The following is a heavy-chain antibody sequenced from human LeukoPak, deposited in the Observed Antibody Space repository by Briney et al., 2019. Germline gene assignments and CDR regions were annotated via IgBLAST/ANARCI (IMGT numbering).Heavy chain of an antibody. V-gene: IGHV4-59*08. Sequence: SETLSLTCTVSGGSISNYYWTWIRQPPGKGLEWIGDIYYSGSTNYNPSLKSRVTISVDTSKNQFSLNLSSVTAADTAVYYCARRDGDYDGAHFDYWGQGNLVTVSS. CDR1: GGSISNYY. CDR3: ARRDGDYDGAHFDY. D-gene: IGHD4-17*01. CDR2: IYYSGST. J-gene: IGHJ4*02.